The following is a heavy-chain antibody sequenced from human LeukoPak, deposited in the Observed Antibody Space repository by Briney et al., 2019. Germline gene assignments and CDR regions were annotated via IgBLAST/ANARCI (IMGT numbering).Heavy chain of an antibody. CDR2: ISYSGST. Sequence: SETLSLTCAVYGGSFSGYYWSWIRQPPGKGLEWIGYISYSGSTNYNPSLKSRVTVSVDTSKNQFSLKLSSVTAADTAVYYCARGGDYDAIAFDIWGQGTMVTVSS. CDR3: ARGGDYDAIAFDI. V-gene: IGHV4-59*01. J-gene: IGHJ3*02. CDR1: GGSFSGYY. D-gene: IGHD4-17*01.